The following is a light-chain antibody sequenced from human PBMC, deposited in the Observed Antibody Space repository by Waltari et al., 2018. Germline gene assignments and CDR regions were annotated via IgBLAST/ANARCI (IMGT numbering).Light chain of an antibody. Sequence: EIALTQSPGTLSLSPGERATLSCRASQSVSRTLAWYQQKPGQAPRLLIYGASTRATGIPERFSGGGSGTDFSLTISRLEPEDFAVYYCQHYVGLPVTFGQGTKVEIK. J-gene: IGKJ1*01. V-gene: IGKV3-20*01. CDR1: QSVSRT. CDR3: QHYVGLPVT. CDR2: GAS.